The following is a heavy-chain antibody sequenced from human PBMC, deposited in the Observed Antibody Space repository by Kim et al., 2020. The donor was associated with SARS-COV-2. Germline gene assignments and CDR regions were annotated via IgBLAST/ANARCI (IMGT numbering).Heavy chain of an antibody. CDR1: GFTFNDFP. CDR3: AVSAGIKMIVGFVY. J-gene: IGHJ4*02. D-gene: IGHD3-22*01. V-gene: IGHV3-11*01. CDR2: ITSNANTI. Sequence: GGSLRLSCAASGFTFNDFPLAWIRQAPGKGLEWISYITSNANTIYYADSVKGRFTISSGNAKKSLYLQMNSLRAEDTAVYYCAVSAGIKMIVGFVYWGEG.